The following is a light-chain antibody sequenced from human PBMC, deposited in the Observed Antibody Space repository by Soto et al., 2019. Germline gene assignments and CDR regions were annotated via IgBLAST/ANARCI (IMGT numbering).Light chain of an antibody. CDR3: AAWDVTLNGLYV. CDR1: SSNIGSSS. J-gene: IGLJ1*01. CDR2: NNN. V-gene: IGLV1-44*01. Sequence: QSLLTQPPSSSVTPGQMVTISRSGSSSNIGSSSVNWYQQLPGTAPKLLIYNNNQWPSGVPDRFSGSKSGTSASLAISGLQSEDEADYYCAAWDVTLNGLYVFGTGTKVTXL.